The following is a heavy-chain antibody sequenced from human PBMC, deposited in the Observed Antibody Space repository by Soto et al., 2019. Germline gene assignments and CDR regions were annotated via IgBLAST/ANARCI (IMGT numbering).Heavy chain of an antibody. CDR2: IYYSGST. CDR3: ARAGIAVAAFDY. CDR1: GGSISSGGYY. D-gene: IGHD6-19*01. J-gene: IGHJ4*02. V-gene: IGHV4-31*03. Sequence: SETLSLTCSVSGGSISSGGYYWSWIRQHPGKGLEWIGYIYYSGSTYYNPSLKSRVTISVDTSKNQFSLKLSSVTAADTAVYYCARAGIAVAAFDYWGQGTLVTVSS.